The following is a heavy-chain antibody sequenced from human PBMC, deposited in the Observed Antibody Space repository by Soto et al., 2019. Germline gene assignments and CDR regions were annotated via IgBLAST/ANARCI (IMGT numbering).Heavy chain of an antibody. CDR1: GFTFSSYW. Sequence: EVQLVESGGGLVQPGGSLRLSCAASGFTFSSYWMSWVRQAPGKGLEWVANIKQDGSEKYYVDSVKGRFTISRDNAKNSLYLQMNSLRAEDTAVYYCASGQYRRSLQHWGQGTLVTVSS. V-gene: IGHV3-7*05. D-gene: IGHD6-6*01. CDR3: ASGQYRRSLQH. CDR2: IKQDGSEK. J-gene: IGHJ1*01.